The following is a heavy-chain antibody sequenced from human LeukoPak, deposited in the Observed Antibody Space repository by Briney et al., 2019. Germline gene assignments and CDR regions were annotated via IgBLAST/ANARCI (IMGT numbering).Heavy chain of an antibody. D-gene: IGHD2-2*01. Sequence: SETLSLTCTVSGGSISSYYWSWIRQPPGKGLEWIGYIYTSGSTKYNPSLKSRVTISVATSKNQFSLELSSVTAADTAVYYCARVEIVVPAAVFFDYWGQGNLVTVSS. CDR2: IYTSGST. J-gene: IGHJ4*02. V-gene: IGHV4-4*09. CDR1: GGSISSYY. CDR3: ARVEIVVPAAVFFDY.